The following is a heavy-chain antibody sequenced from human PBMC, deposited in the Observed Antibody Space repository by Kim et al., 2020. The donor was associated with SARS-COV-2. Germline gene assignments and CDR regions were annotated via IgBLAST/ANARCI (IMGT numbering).Heavy chain of an antibody. V-gene: IGHV4-4*02. J-gene: IGHJ5*02. CDR2: IYHSGST. CDR3: ARVPRRYSSSWYEFDP. Sequence: SETLSLTCAVSGGSISSSNWWSWVRQPPGKGLEWIGEIYHSGSTNYNPSLKSRVTISVDKSKNQFSLKLSSVTAADTAVYYCARVPRRYSSSWYEFDPWFQPRLVTVSS. D-gene: IGHD6-13*01. CDR1: GGSISSSNW.